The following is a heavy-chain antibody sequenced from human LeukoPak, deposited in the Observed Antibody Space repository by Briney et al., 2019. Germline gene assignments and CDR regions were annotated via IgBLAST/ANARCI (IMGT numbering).Heavy chain of an antibody. V-gene: IGHV4-59*01. J-gene: IGHJ4*01. Sequence: PSETLSLTCTVSGDSISSYYWSWIRQPPGKRLEWIGYIYHSGSTNYNPSLKSRVTISADTSKYQFSLKLSSVTAADTAVYYCATGYSSTWYYFDYWGHGTLVTVSS. CDR3: ATGYSSTWYYFDY. CDR2: IYHSGST. CDR1: GDSISSYY. D-gene: IGHD6-13*01.